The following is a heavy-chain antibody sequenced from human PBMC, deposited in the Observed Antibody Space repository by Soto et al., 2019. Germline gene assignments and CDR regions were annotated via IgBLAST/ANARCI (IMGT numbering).Heavy chain of an antibody. V-gene: IGHV3-74*01. CDR2: INTEGDST. CDR3: AREAGYCSTTSCYRRAFDT. CDR1: GFTLPGHW. D-gene: IGHD2-2*01. Sequence: VQLVESGGDLVQPGGSLRLSCAAPGFTLPGHWMHWVRKVQGKGLVWVARINTEGDSTNYADSVKGRFTISRDSATNTVYLQMNGLGVDDTSVYFCAREAGYCSTTSCYRRAFDTWGQGTMVTVSS. J-gene: IGHJ3*02.